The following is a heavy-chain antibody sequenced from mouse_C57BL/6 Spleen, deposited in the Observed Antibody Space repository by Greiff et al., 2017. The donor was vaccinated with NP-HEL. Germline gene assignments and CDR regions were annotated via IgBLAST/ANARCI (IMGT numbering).Heavy chain of an antibody. Sequence: EVQLQQSGPGLVKPSQSLSLTCSVTGYSITSGYYWNWIRQFPGNKLEWMGYISYDGSNNYNPSLKNRISITRDTSKNQFFLKLKSVTTEDTATYYCAREAPYYYGSSHYFDYWGQGTTLTVSS. CDR1: GYSITSGYY. V-gene: IGHV3-6*01. J-gene: IGHJ2*01. D-gene: IGHD1-1*01. CDR3: AREAPYYYGSSHYFDY. CDR2: ISYDGSN.